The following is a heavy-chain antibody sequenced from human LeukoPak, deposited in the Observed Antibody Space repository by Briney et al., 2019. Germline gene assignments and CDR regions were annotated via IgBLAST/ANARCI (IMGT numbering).Heavy chain of an antibody. J-gene: IGHJ1*01. CDR1: GGSISSYY. Sequence: SETLSLTCTVSGGSISSYYWSWLRQPPGKGLEWIGYIYYSGSTNYNPSLKSRVTISVDTSKNQFSLKLSSVTAADTAVYYSARDGDYSAEYFEHWGQGTLVTVSS. V-gene: IGHV4-59*01. D-gene: IGHD3-10*01. CDR3: ARDGDYSAEYFEH. CDR2: IYYSGST.